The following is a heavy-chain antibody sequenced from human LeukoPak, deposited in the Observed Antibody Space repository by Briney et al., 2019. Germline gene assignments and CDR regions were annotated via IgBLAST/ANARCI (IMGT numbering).Heavy chain of an antibody. CDR3: ARARIGMGY. J-gene: IGHJ4*02. V-gene: IGHV3-7*03. CDR2: IKEDGSEK. Sequence: PGGSLRLSCAASGFTFSSSWMSWVRQAPGKGLESVANIKEDGSEKYYVDSVKGRFPISRDNAKNSLFLQMNSLRAEDTAVYYCARARIGMGYWGQGTLVTVSS. D-gene: IGHD1-26*01. CDR1: GFTFSSSW.